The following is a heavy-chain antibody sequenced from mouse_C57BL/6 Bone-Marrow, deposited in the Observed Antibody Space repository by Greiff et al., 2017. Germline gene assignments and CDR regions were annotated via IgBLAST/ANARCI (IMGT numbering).Heavy chain of an antibody. Sequence: EVKLVESGGGLVKPGGSLKLSCAASGFTFSDYGMHWVRQAPEKGLEWVAYISSGSSTIYYADTVKGRFTISRDNAKNTLFLQMTSLTSEDTAMYYCARVGGCYAMDYWGQGTSVTVSS. CDR2: ISSGSSTI. D-gene: IGHD1-1*02. V-gene: IGHV5-17*01. CDR3: ARVGGCYAMDY. J-gene: IGHJ4*01. CDR1: GFTFSDYG.